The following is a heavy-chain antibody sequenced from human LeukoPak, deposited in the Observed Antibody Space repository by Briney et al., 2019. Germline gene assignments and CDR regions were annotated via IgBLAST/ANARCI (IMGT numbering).Heavy chain of an antibody. V-gene: IGHV3-23*01. D-gene: IGHD6-13*01. CDR3: AKEPTYSSTWYGIDY. CDR1: GFTFSRNA. J-gene: IGHJ4*02. Sequence: GGSLRLSCAASGFTFSRNAISWVRQPPGKGMEWVSAISGSGDSTFYADSVKGRFTISRDISKNTLYLQMNSLRAEDTAVYYCAKEPTYSSTWYGIDYWGQGTLVTVSS. CDR2: ISGSGDST.